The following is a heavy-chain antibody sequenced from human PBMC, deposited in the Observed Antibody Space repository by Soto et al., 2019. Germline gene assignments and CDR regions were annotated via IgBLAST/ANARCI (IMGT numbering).Heavy chain of an antibody. J-gene: IGHJ6*02. CDR1: GYTFTSYD. CDR3: ARRGYSSSWYYYYYSGMDV. V-gene: IGHV1-8*01. D-gene: IGHD6-13*01. CDR2: MNPNSGNT. Sequence: QVQLVQSGAEVKKPGASVKVSCKASGYTFTSYDINWVRQATGQGLEWMGWMNPNSGNTGYAQKSQGRVTMTRNTPXTXAXXELSSLRSEDTAVYYCARRGYSSSWYYYYYSGMDVWGQGTTVTVSS.